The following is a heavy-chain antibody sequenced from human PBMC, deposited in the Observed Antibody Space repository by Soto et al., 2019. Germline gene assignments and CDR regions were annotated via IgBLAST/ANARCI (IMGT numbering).Heavy chain of an antibody. V-gene: IGHV3-43*01. CDR2: ISWDGGST. J-gene: IGHJ4*02. Sequence: PGGSLRLSCAASGFTFDDYTMHWVRQAPGKGLEWVSLISWDGGSTYYADSVKGRFTISRDNSKNSLYLQMNSLRTEDTALYYCAKPGYGDYYFDYWGQGTLVTVS. D-gene: IGHD4-17*01. CDR1: GFTFDDYT. CDR3: AKPGYGDYYFDY.